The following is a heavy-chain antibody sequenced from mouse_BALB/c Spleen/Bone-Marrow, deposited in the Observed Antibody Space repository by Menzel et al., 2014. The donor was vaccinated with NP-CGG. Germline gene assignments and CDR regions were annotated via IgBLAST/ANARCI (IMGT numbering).Heavy chain of an antibody. CDR2: ISYSGST. CDR1: GNSIXSGY. CDR3: ATYDGYYFDY. J-gene: IGHJ2*01. D-gene: IGHD1-2*01. V-gene: IGHV3-8*02. Sequence: EVQVVESGPSLVKPSQTLSLTCSVSGNSIXSGYWNWIRKFPGNKLEYMGYISYSGSTYYNPSLKSRISITRDTSKNHYYLQLNSVTAEDSATYYCATYDGYYFDYWGQGTTLTVSS.